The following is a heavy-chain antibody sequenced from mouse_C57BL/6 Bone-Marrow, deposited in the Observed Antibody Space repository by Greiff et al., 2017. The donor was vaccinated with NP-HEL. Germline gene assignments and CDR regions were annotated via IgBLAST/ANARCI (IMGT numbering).Heavy chain of an antibody. CDR1: GYTFTDYY. V-gene: IGHV1-26*01. Sequence: EVQLQQSGPELVKPGASVKISCKASGYTFTDYYMNWVKQSHGKSLEWIGDINPNNGGTSYNQKFKGNATLTVDKSSSTAYMELRSLTSEDSAVYYCAREVIYDGYYDAMDYWGQGTSVTVSS. CDR3: AREVIYDGYYDAMDY. D-gene: IGHD2-3*01. CDR2: INPNNGGT. J-gene: IGHJ4*01.